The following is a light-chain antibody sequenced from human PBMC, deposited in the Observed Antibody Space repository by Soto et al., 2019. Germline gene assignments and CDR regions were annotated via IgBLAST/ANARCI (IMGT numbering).Light chain of an antibody. V-gene: IGKV3-11*01. Sequence: EIVLTQSPATLSLSPGERATLSCRASQSVSSYLAWYQQKPGQAPRLLIYDASNRATGIPARFSGSGSGTDLTLTISSLEPEDFAFYYCQQRSNWPGTFGQGTKVEIK. J-gene: IGKJ1*01. CDR2: DAS. CDR1: QSVSSY. CDR3: QQRSNWPGT.